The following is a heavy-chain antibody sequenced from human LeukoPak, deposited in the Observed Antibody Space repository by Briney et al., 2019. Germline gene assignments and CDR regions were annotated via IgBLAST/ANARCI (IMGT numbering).Heavy chain of an antibody. Sequence: ASVKVSCKASGYTFTSYAMNWVRQAPGQGLEWRGWINTNTGNPTYAQGFTGRFVFSLDTSVSTAYLQISSLKAEDTAVYYCAREAGAVVPAPYFQHWGQGTLVTVSS. J-gene: IGHJ1*01. CDR1: GYTFTSYA. CDR3: AREAGAVVPAPYFQH. CDR2: INTNTGNP. V-gene: IGHV7-4-1*02. D-gene: IGHD3-22*01.